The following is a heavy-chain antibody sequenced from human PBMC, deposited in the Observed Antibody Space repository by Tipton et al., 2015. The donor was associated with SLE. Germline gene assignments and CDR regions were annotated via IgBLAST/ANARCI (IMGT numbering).Heavy chain of an antibody. J-gene: IGHJ4*02. CDR3: ATRGYYQWDPFEY. V-gene: IGHV4-61*02. Sequence: TLSLTCTVSGGSISTTGYYWSWIRQPAGKGLEWIGRLYKSGSSNYNAALKSRVTMSVDTSKNQFSLNLSSVTAADTAVYYCATRGYYQWDPFEYWGQGALVTVSS. CDR1: GGSISTTGYY. CDR2: LYKSGSS. D-gene: IGHD5-18*01.